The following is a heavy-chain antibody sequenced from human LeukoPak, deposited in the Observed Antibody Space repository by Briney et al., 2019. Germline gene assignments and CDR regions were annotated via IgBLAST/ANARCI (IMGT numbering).Heavy chain of an antibody. CDR2: ISSSGSTI. V-gene: IGHV3-48*03. Sequence: LSGGSLRLSCAASGFTFSSYEMNWVRQAPGKGLEWVSYISSSGSTIYYADSVKGRFAISRDNAKNSLYLQMNSLRAEDTAVYYCARVESYCSSTSCLNPLYYYYYMDVWGKGTTVTVSS. D-gene: IGHD2-2*01. CDR1: GFTFSSYE. CDR3: ARVESYCSSTSCLNPLYYYYYMDV. J-gene: IGHJ6*03.